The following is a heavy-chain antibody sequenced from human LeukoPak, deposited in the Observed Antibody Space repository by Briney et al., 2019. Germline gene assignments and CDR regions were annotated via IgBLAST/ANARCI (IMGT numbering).Heavy chain of an antibody. J-gene: IGHJ4*02. V-gene: IGHV3-7*01. D-gene: IGHD4-17*01. CDR2: IKQDGSEK. CDR3: ARDRLHYGEYEKTFDY. CDR1: GFTFSSYG. Sequence: GGSLRLSCAASGFTFSSYGMSWVRQAPGKGLEWVANIKQDGSEKYYVDSVKGRFTISRDNAKNSLYLQMNSLRAEDTAVYYCARDRLHYGEYEKTFDYWGQGVLVTVSS.